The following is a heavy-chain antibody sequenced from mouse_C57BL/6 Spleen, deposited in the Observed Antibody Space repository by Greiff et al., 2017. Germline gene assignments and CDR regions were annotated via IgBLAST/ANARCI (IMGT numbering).Heavy chain of an antibody. Sequence: VQLQQSGAELAKPGASVKLSCKASGYTFTSYWMHWVKQRPGQGLEWIGYINPSSGYTKYNQKFKDKATLTADKSSSPAYMQLSSLTYEDSAVYYCARRDYSNFYYFDYWGQGTTLTVSS. CDR2: INPSSGYT. CDR3: ARRDYSNFYYFDY. V-gene: IGHV1-7*01. J-gene: IGHJ2*01. CDR1: GYTFTSYW. D-gene: IGHD2-5*01.